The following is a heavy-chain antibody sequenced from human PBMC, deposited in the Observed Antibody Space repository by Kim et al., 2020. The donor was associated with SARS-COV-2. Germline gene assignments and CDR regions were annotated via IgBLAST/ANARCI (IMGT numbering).Heavy chain of an antibody. CDR1: GYTFTSYA. J-gene: IGHJ4*02. V-gene: IGHV7-4-1*02. Sequence: ASVKVSCKASGYTFTSYALNWVRQAPGQGLEWMGWINTNTGNTTYAQGFTGRVVFSLDTSDSTAYLQISSLKAEDTAVYYCARDLSYYYGSVSPTDFDYWGQGTLVTVSS. CDR3: ARDLSYYYGSVSPTDFDY. D-gene: IGHD3-10*01. CDR2: INTNTGNT.